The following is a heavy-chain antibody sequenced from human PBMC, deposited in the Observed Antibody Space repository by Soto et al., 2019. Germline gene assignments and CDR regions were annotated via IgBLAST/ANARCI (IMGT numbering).Heavy chain of an antibody. J-gene: IGHJ4*02. CDR2: IWYDGSNK. D-gene: IGHD6-19*01. CDR1: GFTFSSYG. V-gene: IGHV3-33*01. Sequence: GGSLRLSCAASGFTFSSYGMHWVRQAPGKGLEWVGVIWYDGSNKYYADSVKGRFTISRDNSKNTLYLQMNSLRAEDTAVYYCARDSPAVAGLFDYWGQGTLVTVSS. CDR3: ARDSPAVAGLFDY.